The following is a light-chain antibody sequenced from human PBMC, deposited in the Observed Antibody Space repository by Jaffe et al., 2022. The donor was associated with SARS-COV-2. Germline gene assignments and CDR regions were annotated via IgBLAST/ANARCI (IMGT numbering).Light chain of an antibody. V-gene: IGKV1-12*02. CDR3: QQANSFPWT. J-gene: IGKJ1*01. CDR1: QRIANW. CDR2: SAS. Sequence: DIQMTQSPSSVSASVGDRVTITCRASQRIANWLAWYQQKPGKPPKLLIYSASSLQSGVPSRFSGSGSETDFALTISSLQPEDFATYYCQQANSFPWTFGQGTKVEIK.